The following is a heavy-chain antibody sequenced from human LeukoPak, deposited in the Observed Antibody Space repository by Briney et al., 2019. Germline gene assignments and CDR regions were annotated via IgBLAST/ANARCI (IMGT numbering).Heavy chain of an antibody. V-gene: IGHV4-59*08. CDR3: ARHLPYYYDSSGYSRTSAFDI. CDR1: GGSIISYY. D-gene: IGHD3-22*01. CDR2: IYYSGST. Sequence: SETLSLTFTVSGGSIISYYWSWLRQPPGKGLEGIGYIYYSGSTNYNPSLKSRVTISIDTSKNQFSLKLSSVTAADTAVYYCARHLPYYYDSSGYSRTSAFDIWGQGTMVTVSS. J-gene: IGHJ3*02.